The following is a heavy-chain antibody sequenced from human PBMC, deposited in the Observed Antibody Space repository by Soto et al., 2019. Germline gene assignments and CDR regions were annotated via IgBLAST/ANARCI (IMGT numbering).Heavy chain of an antibody. Sequence: QLQLQESGPGLVKPSETLSLTCTVSGGSISSSSYYWGWIRQPPGKGLERIGSIYYSGSTYYNPSLKSRGTISVDTSKNQFSLKLSSVTAADTAVYYCARRGSGSYSDYWGQGTLVTVSS. D-gene: IGHD3-10*01. V-gene: IGHV4-39*01. CDR2: IYYSGST. CDR3: ARRGSGSYSDY. J-gene: IGHJ4*02. CDR1: GGSISSSSYY.